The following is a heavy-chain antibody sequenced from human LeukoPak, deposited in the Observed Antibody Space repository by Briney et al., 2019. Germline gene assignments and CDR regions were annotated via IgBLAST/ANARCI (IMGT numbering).Heavy chain of an antibody. D-gene: IGHD5-18*01. Sequence: PGGSLRLSCAASGFTFSDYYMSWIRQAPGKGLEWVSYISSSDSSIYYADSVKGRFTISRDNAKNSLYLQMNSLRAEDTAVYYCARDQWDTAMVGDYYYYYMDVWGKGTTVTVSS. CDR1: GFTFSDYY. V-gene: IGHV3-11*04. CDR3: ARDQWDTAMVGDYYYYYMDV. CDR2: ISSSDSSI. J-gene: IGHJ6*03.